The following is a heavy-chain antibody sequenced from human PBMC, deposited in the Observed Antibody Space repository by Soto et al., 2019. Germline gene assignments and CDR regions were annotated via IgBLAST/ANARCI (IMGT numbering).Heavy chain of an antibody. J-gene: IGHJ4*02. CDR2: MYYSGST. D-gene: IGHD3-10*01. V-gene: IGHV4-31*03. CDR1: GCSVSSGAYD. CDR3: ATTSYYKYYFDY. Sequence: PSGTLSLTCSVSGCSVSSGAYDCRWIRQHPGKGLEWIGYMYYSGSTYYNPSLKSRVTISVDTSKNQFSLKLSSVTAADTAVYYCATTSYYKYYFDYWGQGSLVTVSS.